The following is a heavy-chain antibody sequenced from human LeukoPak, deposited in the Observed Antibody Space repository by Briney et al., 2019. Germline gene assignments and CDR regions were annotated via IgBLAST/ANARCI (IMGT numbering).Heavy chain of an antibody. V-gene: IGHV3-9*01. D-gene: IGHD3-10*01. CDR3: AKASTMVLSAILNWFDP. J-gene: IGHJ5*02. Sequence: GGSLRLSYAASGFTFDDYAMHWVRQAPGKGLEWVSGISWNSGSIGYADSVKGRFTISRDNAKNSLYLQMNSLRAEDTALYYCAKASTMVLSAILNWFDPWGQGTLVTVSS. CDR1: GFTFDDYA. CDR2: ISWNSGSI.